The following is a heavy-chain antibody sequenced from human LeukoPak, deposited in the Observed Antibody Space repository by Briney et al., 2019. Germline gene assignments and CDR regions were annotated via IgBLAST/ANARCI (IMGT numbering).Heavy chain of an antibody. CDR3: ARDLAKYSSSKDAFDI. D-gene: IGHD6-6*01. CDR2: IIPIFGTA. CDR1: GGTFSSYA. J-gene: IGHJ3*02. Sequence: GASVKVSCKASGGTFSSYAISWVRQAPGQGLEWMGGIIPIFGTANYAQKFQGRVTITADESTSTAYMELSSLRSEDTAVYYCARDLAKYSSSKDAFDIWGQGTMVTVSS. V-gene: IGHV1-69*13.